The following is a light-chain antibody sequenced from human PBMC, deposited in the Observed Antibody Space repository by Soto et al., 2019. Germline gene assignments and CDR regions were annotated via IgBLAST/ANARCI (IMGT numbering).Light chain of an antibody. Sequence: EIVLAQSTRTLSLSPGERATLSCWASQTISSRYLTWYQQKNGQVPRLVIYGASSRATGIPDRFSGSGCGTDFILTISRLETEDVAVYYCQHSGNSHGTFGQGTKVDIK. V-gene: IGKV3-20*01. CDR1: QTISSRY. CDR3: QHSGNSHGT. J-gene: IGKJ1*01. CDR2: GAS.